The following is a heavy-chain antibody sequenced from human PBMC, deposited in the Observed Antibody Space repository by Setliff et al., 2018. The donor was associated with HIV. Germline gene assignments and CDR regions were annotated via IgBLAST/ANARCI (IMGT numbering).Heavy chain of an antibody. V-gene: IGHV3-7*01. D-gene: IGHD1-26*01. CDR2: VKQDGTET. CDR1: GFRFRSYW. Sequence: GGSLRLSCAASGFRFRSYWMSWVRQAPGKGLESVANVKQDGTETLYVDSVKGRFTISRDNANNVVYLQMNSLRVEDTAVYFCARWGSGSYERVFDYWGQGMLVTVSS. CDR3: ARWGSGSYERVFDY. J-gene: IGHJ4*02.